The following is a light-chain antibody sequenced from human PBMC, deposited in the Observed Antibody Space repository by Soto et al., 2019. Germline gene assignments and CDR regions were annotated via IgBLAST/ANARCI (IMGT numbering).Light chain of an antibody. J-gene: IGLJ2*01. CDR1: TSDVGTYKF. CDR3: CSHAGSHVI. CDR2: EVS. Sequence: QSALTQPASVSGSPGQSITISCTGTTSDVGTYKFVSWYQQHPGIAPKLMIYEVSERPSGVSNRFSGSKSGNTASLTISGLQAEDEADYYCCSHAGSHVIFGGGTKPDRP. V-gene: IGLV2-23*02.